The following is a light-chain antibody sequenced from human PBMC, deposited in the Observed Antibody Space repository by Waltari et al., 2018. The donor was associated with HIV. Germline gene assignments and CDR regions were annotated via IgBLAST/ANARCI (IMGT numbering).Light chain of an antibody. CDR3: CSYVGSSTWV. Sequence: QSALTQPASVSGSPGQSITLSCTGTSSAVGGYNYVSWYQQHPGKAPKVMIYDVSKRPSGVSNRFSGSKSGNTASLTISGLQAEDEADYYCCSYVGSSTWVFGGGTKLTVL. J-gene: IGLJ3*02. CDR2: DVS. V-gene: IGLV2-23*02. CDR1: SSAVGGYNY.